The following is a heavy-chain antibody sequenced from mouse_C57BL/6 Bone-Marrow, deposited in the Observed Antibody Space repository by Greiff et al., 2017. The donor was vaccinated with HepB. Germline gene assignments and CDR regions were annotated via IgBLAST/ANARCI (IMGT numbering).Heavy chain of an antibody. V-gene: IGHV2-5*01. CDR3: AKKNYGSRDWYFDV. CDR2: IWRGGST. J-gene: IGHJ1*03. Sequence: VQLQESGPGLVQPSQSLSITCTVSGFSLTSYGVHWVRQSPGKGLEWLGVIWRGGSTDYNAAFMSRLSITKDNSKSQVFFKMNSLQADDTAIYYCAKKNYGSRDWYFDVWGTGTTVTVSS. D-gene: IGHD1-1*01. CDR1: GFSLTSYG.